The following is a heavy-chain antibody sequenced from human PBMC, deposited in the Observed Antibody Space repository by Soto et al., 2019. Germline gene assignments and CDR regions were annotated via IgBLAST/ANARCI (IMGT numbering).Heavy chain of an antibody. CDR3: AKGIIAVAGTVGDYYYMDV. Sequence: GGSLRLSCAASGFTFSSYGMHWVRQAPGKGLEWVSAISGSGGSTYYEDSVQGRFTISRDNSKNTLYLQMNSLRAEDTAVYYCAKGIIAVAGTVGDYYYMDVWGKGTTVTVSS. CDR2: ISGSGGST. CDR1: GFTFSSYG. J-gene: IGHJ6*03. D-gene: IGHD6-19*01. V-gene: IGHV3-23*01.